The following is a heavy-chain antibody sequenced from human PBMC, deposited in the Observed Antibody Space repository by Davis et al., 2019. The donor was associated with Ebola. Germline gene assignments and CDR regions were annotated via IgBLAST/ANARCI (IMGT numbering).Heavy chain of an antibody. CDR3: AKDDYPQRWGGFDV. CDR1: GFTFDDYA. CDR2: FCYDGSKE. Sequence: GGSLRPSFPPPGFTFDDYACHWVPQAPAKGLGWLAGFCYDGSKEFSADSVKGRFTISSDNSKNTLYLKMNRLRHEDTAVYYGAKDDYPQRWGGFDVWGQGTMVTVSS. V-gene: IGHV3-30*02. J-gene: IGHJ3*01. D-gene: IGHD3-16*01.